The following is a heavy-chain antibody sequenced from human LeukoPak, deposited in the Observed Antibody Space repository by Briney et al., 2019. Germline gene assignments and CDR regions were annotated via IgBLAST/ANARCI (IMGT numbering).Heavy chain of an antibody. D-gene: IGHD4-17*01. Sequence: GGSLRLSCAASGFTVSSNYMSWVRQAPGKGLEWVSVIYSGGSTYYADSVKGRFTISRDNSKNTLYLQMNSLRAEDTAVYYCARVHGDYDDEAFDIWGQGTMVTVSS. CDR2: IYSGGST. J-gene: IGHJ3*02. CDR1: GFTVSSNY. CDR3: ARVHGDYDDEAFDI. V-gene: IGHV3-66*01.